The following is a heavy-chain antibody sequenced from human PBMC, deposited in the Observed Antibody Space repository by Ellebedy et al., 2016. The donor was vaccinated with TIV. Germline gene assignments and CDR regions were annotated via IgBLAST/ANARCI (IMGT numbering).Heavy chain of an antibody. CDR3: ARRGLAAGGTLLYY. V-gene: IGHV3-7*03. D-gene: IGHD6-13*01. CDR2: IKQDGSEK. J-gene: IGHJ4*02. Sequence: PGGSLRLSCAASGFTFSSYWMTRVRQAPGKGLEWVAHIKQDGSEKYYVDSVKGRFTISRDNAETSLYLQMNSLRAEDTAVYYCARRGLAAGGTLLYYWGQGTLVTVSS. CDR1: GFTFSSYW.